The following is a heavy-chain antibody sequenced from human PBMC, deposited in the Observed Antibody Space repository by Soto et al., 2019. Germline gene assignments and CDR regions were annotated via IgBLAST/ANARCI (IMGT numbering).Heavy chain of an antibody. J-gene: IGHJ4*02. CDR2: ISSTSSYT. CDR3: ARDLALAGNY. CDR1: GFTFSSYA. V-gene: IGHV3-21*01. Sequence: GGSLRLSCAASGFTFSSYAMDWVRQTQEKGLEWVSSISSTSSYTHYSDSVKGRFTISRDNANNSLFLQMNSLRAEDTATYYCARDLALAGNYWGQGILVTVSS. D-gene: IGHD6-19*01.